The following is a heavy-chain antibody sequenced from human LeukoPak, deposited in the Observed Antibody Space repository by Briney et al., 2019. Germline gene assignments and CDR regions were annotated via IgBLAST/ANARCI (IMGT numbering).Heavy chain of an antibody. CDR1: GFTFDNYG. Sequence: GGSLRLSCAASGFTFDNYGINWVRQAPGKGLEWVSRIHWNGGRTGYADSVKGRFTISRDDSKNSLYLQMNSLKTEDTAVYYCARAINYSYFDYWGQGTLVTVSS. CDR2: IHWNGGRT. J-gene: IGHJ4*02. V-gene: IGHV3-20*04. CDR3: ARAINYSYFDY. D-gene: IGHD4-11*01.